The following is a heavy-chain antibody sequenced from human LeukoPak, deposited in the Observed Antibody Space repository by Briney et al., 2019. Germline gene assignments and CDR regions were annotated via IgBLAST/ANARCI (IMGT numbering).Heavy chain of an antibody. J-gene: IGHJ3*02. Sequence: SGTLSLTCAVSGGSISSSNWWSWVRQPPGKGLEWIGEIYHSGSTNYNPSLKSRVTISVDKSKNQFSLKLSSVTAADTAVYYCARDPASRYCSGGSCYGGAFDIWGQGTMVTVSS. CDR3: ARDPASRYCSGGSCYGGAFDI. CDR1: GGSISSSNW. V-gene: IGHV4-4*02. D-gene: IGHD2-15*01. CDR2: IYHSGST.